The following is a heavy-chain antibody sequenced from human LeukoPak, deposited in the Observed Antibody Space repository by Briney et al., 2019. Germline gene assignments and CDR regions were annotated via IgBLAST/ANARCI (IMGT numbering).Heavy chain of an antibody. Sequence: GRSLRLSCAASGFTFSSYGMHWVRQAPGKGLEWVAVMSPDGSNKYYADSVKGRFTISRDNSKNTLYLQMSSLGAEDTAVYFCAKDDAWGRYQDWGQGTLVTVSS. D-gene: IGHD3-16*01. J-gene: IGHJ1*01. V-gene: IGHV3-30*18. CDR1: GFTFSSYG. CDR2: MSPDGSNK. CDR3: AKDDAWGRYQD.